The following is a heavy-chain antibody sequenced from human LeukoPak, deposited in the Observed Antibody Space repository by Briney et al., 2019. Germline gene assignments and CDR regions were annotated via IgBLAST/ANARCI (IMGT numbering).Heavy chain of an antibody. CDR2: IYYSGTT. CDR3: ARGIWFDP. CDR1: GGSISYYY. J-gene: IGHJ5*02. Sequence: PSETLSLTCTVSGGSISYYYWSWIRQSPGKGLEWIGYIYYSGTTNYNPSLKSRVTISVDTSKNQFSLKLSSVTAADTAVYYCARGIWFDPWGQGTLVTVSS. V-gene: IGHV4-59*12.